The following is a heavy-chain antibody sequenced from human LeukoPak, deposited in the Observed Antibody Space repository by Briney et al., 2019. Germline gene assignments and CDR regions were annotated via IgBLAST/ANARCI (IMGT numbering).Heavy chain of an antibody. CDR3: ARGGPAAGRFDY. CDR1: GFTVSSDY. J-gene: IGHJ4*02. Sequence: QPGGSLRLSCAASGFTVSSDYISWGRQAPGKGLEWGSVIYSGGSTYYADSVKGRFTISRDNSKNTLYLQMNSLRAEDTAVYYCARGGPAAGRFDYWDQGTLVTVSS. D-gene: IGHD6-13*01. CDR2: IYSGGST. V-gene: IGHV3-66*01.